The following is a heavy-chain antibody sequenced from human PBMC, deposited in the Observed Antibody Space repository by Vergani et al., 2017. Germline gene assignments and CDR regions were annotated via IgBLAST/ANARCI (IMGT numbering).Heavy chain of an antibody. Sequence: QVQLQQWGAGLLKPSETLSLTCAVYGGSFSGYYWSWIRQPPGKGLEWIGEINHSGSTNYNPSLKSRVTISVDTSKNQFSLKLSSVTAADTAVYYCARVGAEYYDIHRTNNYYYYYGMDVWGQGTTVTVSS. V-gene: IGHV4-34*01. CDR3: ARVGAEYYDIHRTNNYYYYYGMDV. CDR2: INHSGST. J-gene: IGHJ6*02. CDR1: GGSFSGYY. D-gene: IGHD3-9*01.